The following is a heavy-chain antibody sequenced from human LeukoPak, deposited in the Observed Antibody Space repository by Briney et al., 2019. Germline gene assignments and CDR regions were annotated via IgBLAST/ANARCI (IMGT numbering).Heavy chain of an antibody. V-gene: IGHV3-7*01. CDR1: GFTFSSYW. CDR3: AKLYSSSSSLVY. CDR2: IKQDGSQK. D-gene: IGHD6-6*01. J-gene: IGHJ4*02. Sequence: GGSLRLSCASSGFTFSSYWMSWVRKAPGKELEWVANIKQDGSQKYYVDSVKGRFTISRDNAKNSLYLQMNSLRAEDTAVYYCAKLYSSSSSLVYWGQGTLVTVSS.